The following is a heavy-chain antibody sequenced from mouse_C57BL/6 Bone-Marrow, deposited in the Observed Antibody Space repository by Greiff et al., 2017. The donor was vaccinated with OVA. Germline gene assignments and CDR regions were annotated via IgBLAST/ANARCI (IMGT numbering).Heavy chain of an antibody. V-gene: IGHV5-6*01. Sequence: EVQLVESGGDLVKPGGSLKLSCAASGFTFSSYGMSWVRQTTDKRLEWVATISSGGSYTYYPDSVKGRFTISRDNAKNTLYLQMSSLKSEDTAMYYCARRWLLDYFDYWGQGTTLTVSS. CDR2: ISSGGSYT. CDR1: GFTFSSYG. D-gene: IGHD2-3*01. CDR3: ARRWLLDYFDY. J-gene: IGHJ2*01.